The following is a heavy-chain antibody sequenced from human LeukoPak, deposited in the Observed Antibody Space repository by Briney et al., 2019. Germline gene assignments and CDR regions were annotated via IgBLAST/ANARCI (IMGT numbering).Heavy chain of an antibody. CDR2: ISGSGGST. J-gene: IGHJ4*02. V-gene: IGHV3-23*01. D-gene: IGHD1-26*01. CDR3: AKDILSGSYYEPFDY. CDR1: GFTFSSYA. Sequence: SGGSLRLSCAASGFTFSSYAMSWVRQAPGKGLEWVSAISGSGGSTYYADSVKGRFTISRDNSKNTLYLQMNSLRAEDTAVYYCAKDILSGSYYEPFDYWGQGTLVTVSS.